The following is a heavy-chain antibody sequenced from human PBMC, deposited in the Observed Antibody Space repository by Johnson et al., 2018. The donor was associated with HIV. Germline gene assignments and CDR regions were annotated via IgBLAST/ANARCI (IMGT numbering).Heavy chain of an antibody. V-gene: IGHV3-30-3*01. CDR2: ISYDGSNK. CDR1: GFTFSSYA. CDR3: ARDGHLRAFDI. Sequence: LVESGGGVVQPGRSLRLSCAASGFTFSSYAMHLVRQAPGKGLEWVAVISYDGSNKYYADSVKGRFTISRDNSKNTLYLQMNSLRAEDTAVYYCARDGHLRAFDIWGQGTMVTVSS. J-gene: IGHJ3*02. D-gene: IGHD3-3*02.